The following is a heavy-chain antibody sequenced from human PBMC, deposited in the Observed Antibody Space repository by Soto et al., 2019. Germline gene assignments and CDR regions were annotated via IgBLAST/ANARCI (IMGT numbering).Heavy chain of an antibody. D-gene: IGHD3-16*01. CDR2: ISATGGGT. CDR3: AKDRRAGGNSAFYFDF. V-gene: IGHV3-23*01. Sequence: PGGSLRLSCAASGFKFSNYAMSWVRQAPGKGLEWVSLISATGGGTYYADSVTGRFTISRDNSHNTLYLQVHSLTAEDTAVYYCAKDRRAGGNSAFYFDFWGQGAKVTVSS. CDR1: GFKFSNYA. J-gene: IGHJ4*02.